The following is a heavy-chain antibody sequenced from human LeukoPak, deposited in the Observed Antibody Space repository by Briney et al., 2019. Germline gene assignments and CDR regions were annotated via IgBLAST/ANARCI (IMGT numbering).Heavy chain of an antibody. V-gene: IGHV3-9*01. J-gene: IGHJ4*02. D-gene: IGHD3-22*01. CDR3: AKTTRTYYFDTKGYYFDN. Sequence: ARSVTCSCSSSGFTFDDYARLWHRPAPGQGWVWCSVITWDSDNADYADYVKGRFTISKDNAKNYQYLQKNRQRAEHTALYHCAKTTRTYYFDTKGYYFDNWGQGTLVTVST. CDR2: ITWDSDNA. CDR1: GFTFDDYA.